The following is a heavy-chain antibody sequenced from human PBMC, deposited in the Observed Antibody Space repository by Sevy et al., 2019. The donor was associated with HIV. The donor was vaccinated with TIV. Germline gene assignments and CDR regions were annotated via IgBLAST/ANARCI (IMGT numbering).Heavy chain of an antibody. Sequence: GGSLRLSCTASGFTFSSFGIHWVRQAPGKGLEWVALMWYDGNNKYYADSVKGRFTISRDSSKNTLYLQMNNLRAEDTAVYYCARLSVYYYDDSGYYTTGNAFDIWGQGTMVTVSS. V-gene: IGHV3-33*01. CDR1: GFTFSSFG. CDR3: ARLSVYYYDDSGYYTTGNAFDI. CDR2: MWYDGNNK. D-gene: IGHD3-22*01. J-gene: IGHJ3*02.